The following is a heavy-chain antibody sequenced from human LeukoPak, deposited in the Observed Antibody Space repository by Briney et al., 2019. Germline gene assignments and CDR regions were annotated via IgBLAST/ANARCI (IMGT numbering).Heavy chain of an antibody. CDR1: GFTFSSYA. Sequence: GGSLRLSCAASGFTFSSYAMSWVRQAPGKGPEWVSAISGSGGSTYYADSVKGRFTISRDNSKNTPYLQMNSLRAEDTAVYYCAKSAARWYYFDYWGQGTLVTVSS. CDR3: AKSAARWYYFDY. D-gene: IGHD6-6*01. V-gene: IGHV3-23*01. J-gene: IGHJ4*02. CDR2: ISGSGGST.